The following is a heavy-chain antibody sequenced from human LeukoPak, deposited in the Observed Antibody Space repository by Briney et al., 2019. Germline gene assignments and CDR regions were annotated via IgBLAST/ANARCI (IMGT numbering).Heavy chain of an antibody. V-gene: IGHV3-9*01. J-gene: IGHJ4*02. Sequence: GRSLRLSCAASGFTFDDYAMHWVRQVPGKGLEWVSGISWNSGSVGYAGSVKGRFTISRDSAKNSLYLQMDRLRDDDTALYYCAKARFEESCFDYWGQGTLVTVSS. CDR2: ISWNSGSV. CDR3: AKARFEESCFDY. CDR1: GFTFDDYA. D-gene: IGHD3-10*01.